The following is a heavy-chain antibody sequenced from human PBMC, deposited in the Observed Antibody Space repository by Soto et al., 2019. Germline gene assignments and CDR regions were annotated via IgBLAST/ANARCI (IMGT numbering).Heavy chain of an antibody. Sequence: SETLSLTCTVSGGSVSSGDYYWSWIRQRPGKGLEWIGYIYYSGNTNYNPSLKSRVIISVDTSKNLFSLKLTSVTAADTAVYYCARIPVDTSMIYWLDPWGQGTLVTVSS. CDR2: IYYSGNT. CDR1: GGSVSSGDYY. D-gene: IGHD5-18*01. V-gene: IGHV4-61*08. J-gene: IGHJ5*02. CDR3: ARIPVDTSMIYWLDP.